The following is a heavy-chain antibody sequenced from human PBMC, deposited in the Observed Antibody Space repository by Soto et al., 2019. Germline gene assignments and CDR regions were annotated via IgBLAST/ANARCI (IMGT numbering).Heavy chain of an antibody. Sequence: ASVKVSCKASGYTFTSYYMHWVRQAPGQGLEWMGIINPSGGSTSYAQKFQGRVTMTRDTSTSTVFLELSSLRSGDTAVYCCARDLYSTSWYVRAFDMWGQGTMVTVSS. D-gene: IGHD6-13*01. CDR3: ARDLYSTSWYVRAFDM. CDR1: GYTFTSYY. V-gene: IGHV1-46*03. CDR2: INPSGGST. J-gene: IGHJ3*02.